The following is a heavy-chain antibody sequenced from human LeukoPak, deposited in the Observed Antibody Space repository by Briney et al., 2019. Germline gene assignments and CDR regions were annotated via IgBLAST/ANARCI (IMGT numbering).Heavy chain of an antibody. V-gene: IGHV3-48*03. CDR2: ISSSGSPI. CDR3: ARSVWDTSSFYDYFDY. Sequence: TGGSLRLSCAASGFTFSTYEMNWVRRAPGKGLEWVSYISSSGSPIYYTDSVKGRFTTSRDNAKNSLYLQMNSLRAEDTAVYYCARSVWDTSSFYDYFDYWGQGTLVSVSS. J-gene: IGHJ4*02. CDR1: GFTFSTYE. D-gene: IGHD1-26*01.